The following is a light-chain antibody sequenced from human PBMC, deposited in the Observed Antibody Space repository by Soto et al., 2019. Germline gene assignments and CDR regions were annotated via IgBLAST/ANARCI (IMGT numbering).Light chain of an antibody. CDR2: ATS. Sequence: GDRVTITCRASQGIAPYLAWFQQKPGKVPKLLIYATSTLQSGVPSRFSGSGSGTDFTLDINSLQPEDVGTYYCQKYNSAPLTFGGGTKVEIK. J-gene: IGKJ4*01. CDR3: QKYNSAPLT. V-gene: IGKV1-27*01. CDR1: QGIAPY.